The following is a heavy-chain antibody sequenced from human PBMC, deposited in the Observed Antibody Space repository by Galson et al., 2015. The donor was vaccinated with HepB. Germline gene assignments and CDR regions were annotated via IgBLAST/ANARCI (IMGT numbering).Heavy chain of an antibody. CDR2: ISSAGGVK. CDR3: STEVGGANTGINPPRVFDH. J-gene: IGHJ4*02. D-gene: IGHD5-18*01. CDR1: EFTFGIPP. V-gene: IGHV3-30*03. Sequence: SMRPACAASEFTFGIPPRQCVGQSPGNRLEWVALISSAGGVKYYAGSVNGRFAITRDNSKNTLYLQMESLRVEDTALYYCSTEVGGANTGINPPRVFDHWGQGALVTVSS.